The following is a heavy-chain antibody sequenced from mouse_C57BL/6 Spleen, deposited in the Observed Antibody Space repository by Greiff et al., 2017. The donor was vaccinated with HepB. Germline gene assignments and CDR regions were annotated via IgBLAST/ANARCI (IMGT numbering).Heavy chain of an antibody. CDR1: GYAFSSSW. Sequence: QVQLKESGPELVKPGASVKISCTASGYAFSSSWMNWVKQRPGKGLEWIGRIYPGDGDTNYNGKFKGKATLTADQSSSTAYMQLSSLTSEDSAVYVWARRTTVVATRYFDVWGTGTTVTVSS. V-gene: IGHV1-82*01. CDR3: ARRTTVVATRYFDV. D-gene: IGHD1-1*01. J-gene: IGHJ1*03. CDR2: IYPGDGDT.